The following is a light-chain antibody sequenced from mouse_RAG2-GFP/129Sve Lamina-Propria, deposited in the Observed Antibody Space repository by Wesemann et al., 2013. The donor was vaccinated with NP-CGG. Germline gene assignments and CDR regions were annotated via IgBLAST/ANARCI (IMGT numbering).Light chain of an antibody. V-gene: IGKV6-13*01. CDR3: HQYSSYPYT. J-gene: IGKJ2*01. CDR1: QNVGTA. Sequence: DIVMTQSHKFMSTSVGDRVSITCKASQNVGTAVAWYQQKPGQSPKLLIYSASYRYTGVPDRFTGSGSGTDFTLTISNVQSEDLADYFCHQYSSYPYTFGGGTKLEIK. CDR2: SAS.